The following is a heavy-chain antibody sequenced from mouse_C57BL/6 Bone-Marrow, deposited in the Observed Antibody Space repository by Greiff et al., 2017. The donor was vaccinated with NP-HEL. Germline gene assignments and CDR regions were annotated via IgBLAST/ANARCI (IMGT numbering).Heavy chain of an antibody. D-gene: IGHD1-1*02. Sequence: VQRVESGAELARPGASVKLSCKASGYTFTSYGISWVKQRTGQGLEWIGEIYPRSGNTYYNEKFKGKATLTADKSSSTAYMELRSLTSEDSAVYFCARLGGNYLYYWGQGTTLTVSS. CDR3: ARLGGNYLYY. CDR2: IYPRSGNT. J-gene: IGHJ2*01. V-gene: IGHV1-81*01. CDR1: GYTFTSYG.